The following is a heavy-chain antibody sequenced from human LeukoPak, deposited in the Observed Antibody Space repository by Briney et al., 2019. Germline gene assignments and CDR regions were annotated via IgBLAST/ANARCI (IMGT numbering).Heavy chain of an antibody. CDR2: ISSRSSYI. J-gene: IGHJ5*02. D-gene: IGHD3-22*01. Sequence: PGGSLRLSCAASGFPFSSYSMNWVRQAPGKGLEWVSSISSRSSYIYYADSVKGRFTISRDNAKTSLYLQMTSLRAEDTAVYYCARDRLEDDSSGYYFEWFDPWGQGTLVTVSS. CDR3: ARDRLEDDSSGYYFEWFDP. CDR1: GFPFSSYS. V-gene: IGHV3-21*01.